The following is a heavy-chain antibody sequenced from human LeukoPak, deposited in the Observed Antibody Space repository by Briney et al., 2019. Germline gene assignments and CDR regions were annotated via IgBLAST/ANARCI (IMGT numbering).Heavy chain of an antibody. J-gene: IGHJ4*02. Sequence: GGSLRLSSAASGFTFSNYWMSWVRQAPGKGLEWVSSIGGSGGTTYYADSVQGRFTISRDNSKNTLYLQMNSLSAEDTAVYYCAKDLSWFGGSLATFGYWGQGTLATVSS. D-gene: IGHD3-10*01. V-gene: IGHV3-23*01. CDR2: IGGSGGTT. CDR3: AKDLSWFGGSLATFGY. CDR1: GFTFSNYW.